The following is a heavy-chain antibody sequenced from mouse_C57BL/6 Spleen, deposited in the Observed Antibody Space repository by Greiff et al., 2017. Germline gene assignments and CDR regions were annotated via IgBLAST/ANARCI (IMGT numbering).Heavy chain of an antibody. D-gene: IGHD3-2*02. CDR2: IDPSDSET. CDR3: ARSKDSSGWFAY. Sequence: VQLQHPGAELVRPGSSVKLSCTASGYTFTSYWMHWVKQRPIQGLEWIGNIDPSDSETHYNQKFKDKATFTVDKSSSTAYMQLSSLTSEDSAVYYCARSKDSSGWFAYWGQGTLVTVSA. CDR1: GYTFTSYW. J-gene: IGHJ3*01. V-gene: IGHV1-52*01.